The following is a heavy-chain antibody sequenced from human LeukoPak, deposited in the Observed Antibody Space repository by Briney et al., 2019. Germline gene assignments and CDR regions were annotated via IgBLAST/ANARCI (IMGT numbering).Heavy chain of an antibody. CDR1: GYTFTSYG. Sequence: GASVKVSCKASGYTFTSYGISWVRQAPGQGLEWMGWISAYNGNTNYAQKLQGRVTMTTDTSTSTAYMELRSLRSDDTAVYYCARDPSSWLAQPFDYWGQGTLVTVSS. D-gene: IGHD6-13*01. V-gene: IGHV1-18*01. CDR3: ARDPSSWLAQPFDY. CDR2: ISAYNGNT. J-gene: IGHJ4*02.